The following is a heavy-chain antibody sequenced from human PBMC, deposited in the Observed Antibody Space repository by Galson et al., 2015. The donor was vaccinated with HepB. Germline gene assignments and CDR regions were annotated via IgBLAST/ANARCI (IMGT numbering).Heavy chain of an antibody. J-gene: IGHJ6*03. CDR3: ATLGYYNYMDF. CDR1: GVSNYGHT. Sequence: SVKVSCKASGVSNYGHTISWLRPAPGQGLEWMAGAISKSGSTQNEQKFRDRVLLTADDPTNTVNMRLTSLRSEEPAVYYCATLGYYNYMDFWGQGTTVTVSS. CDR2: AISKSGST. V-gene: IGHV1-69*13.